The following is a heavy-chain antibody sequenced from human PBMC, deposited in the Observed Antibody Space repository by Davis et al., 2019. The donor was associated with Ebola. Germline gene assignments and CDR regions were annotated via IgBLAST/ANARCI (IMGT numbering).Heavy chain of an antibody. V-gene: IGHV3-11*01. CDR3: TTTTSYFDY. CDR1: GFTFRDYY. CDR2: ISSSGSTI. J-gene: IGHJ4*02. Sequence: GGSLRLSCAASGFTFRDYYMSWIRQAPGKGLEWVSYISSSGSTIYYADSVKGRFTISRDNAKNSLYLQMNSLKTEDTAVYYCTTTTSYFDYWGQGTLVTVSS. D-gene: IGHD1-14*01.